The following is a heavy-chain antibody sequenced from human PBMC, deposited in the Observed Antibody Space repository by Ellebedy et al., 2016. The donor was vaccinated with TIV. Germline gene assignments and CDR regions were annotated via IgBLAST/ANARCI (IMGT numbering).Heavy chain of an antibody. CDR1: GYSFTSYW. CDR2: IDPSDSYT. V-gene: IGHV5-10-1*01. CDR3: ARHLPASRYFDWLSRSVCMDV. D-gene: IGHD3-9*01. J-gene: IGHJ6*02. Sequence: GGSLRLXXKGSGYSFTSYWISWVRQMPGKGLEWMGRIDPSDSYTNYSPSFQGHVTISADKSISTAYLQWSSLKASDTAMYYCARHLPASRYFDWLSRSVCMDVWGQGTTVTVSS.